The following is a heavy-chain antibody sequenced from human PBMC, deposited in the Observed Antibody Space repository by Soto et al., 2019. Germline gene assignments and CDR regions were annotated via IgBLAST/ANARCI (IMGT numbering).Heavy chain of an antibody. V-gene: IGHV4-4*02. CDR1: GGSISSAHW. Sequence: SETLSLTCAVSGGSISSAHWWTWVRQAPRQPPGKGLEWIGEIYHSGSADYNPSLKSRVTISVDKSKNQFSLNLSSVTAADTALYYCARTTVTTRLTDYWGQGTLVT. D-gene: IGHD4-17*01. CDR2: IYHSGSA. CDR3: ARTTVTTRLTDY. J-gene: IGHJ4*02.